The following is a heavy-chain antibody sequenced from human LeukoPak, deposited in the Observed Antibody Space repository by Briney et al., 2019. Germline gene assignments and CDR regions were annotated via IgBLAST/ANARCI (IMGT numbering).Heavy chain of an antibody. V-gene: IGHV3-30*02. CDR2: IRHDGSDK. CDR1: GFTFSSSG. Sequence: PGGSLRLSCAASGFTFSSSGMHWVRQAPGKGLEWVAFIRHDGSDKYYADSVKGRFTISRDNSKNTLFLQMNSLRAEDTAVYYCAIEGPSAVVKENEYFQHWGQGTLVTVSS. D-gene: IGHD4-23*01. CDR3: AIEGPSAVVKENEYFQH. J-gene: IGHJ1*01.